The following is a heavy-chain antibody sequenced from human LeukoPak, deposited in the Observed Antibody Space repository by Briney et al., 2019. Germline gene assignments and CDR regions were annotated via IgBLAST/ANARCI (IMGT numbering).Heavy chain of an antibody. J-gene: IGHJ4*02. D-gene: IGHD5-12*01. CDR1: GFTFNNYA. V-gene: IGHV3-23*01. CDR3: ARGSSAYEF. Sequence: PGGSLRLSCAASGFTFNNYAMNWVRQAPGKGLEWVSTISPSGGGTYYADSVKGRFTISRDNSNNSLYLQMNSLRAEDTAVYYCARGSSAYEFWGQGTLVTVSS. CDR2: ISPSGGGT.